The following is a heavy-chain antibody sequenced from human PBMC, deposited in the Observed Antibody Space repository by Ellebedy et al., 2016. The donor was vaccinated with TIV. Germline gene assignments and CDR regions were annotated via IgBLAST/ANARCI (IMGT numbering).Heavy chain of an antibody. V-gene: IGHV3-48*04. D-gene: IGHD1-26*01. CDR2: ITSVSSVT. J-gene: IGHJ4*02. CDR3: ASGRSIDH. CDR1: GFTFSTNT. Sequence: GGSLRLSXAASGFTFSTNTMNWVRQAPGKGLEWIAYITSVSSVTYYADSVKGRFTISRDNAKNSLYLQMNSLRVEDTAVYYCASGRSIDHWGQGTPVTVSS.